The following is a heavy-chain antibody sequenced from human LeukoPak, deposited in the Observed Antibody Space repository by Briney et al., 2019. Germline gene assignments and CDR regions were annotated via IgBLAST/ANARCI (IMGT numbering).Heavy chain of an antibody. CDR2: INHSGSTS. J-gene: IGHJ4*02. Sequence: SETLSLTCAVCGESFSGYFWNWIRQPPGKGLEWIGEINHSGSTSNHNPSLKSRVTMSVDTSKNQFSLKLSSVTAADTAVYYCARKSGYARDYWGQGTLVTVSS. V-gene: IGHV4-34*01. CDR3: ARKSGYARDY. CDR1: GESFSGYF. D-gene: IGHD5-12*01.